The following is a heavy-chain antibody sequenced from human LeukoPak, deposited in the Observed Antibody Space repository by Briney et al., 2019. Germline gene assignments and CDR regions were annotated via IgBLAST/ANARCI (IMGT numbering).Heavy chain of an antibody. CDR3: ARENPSGYYNRPIDY. D-gene: IGHD3-22*01. CDR2: IYYSGSI. Sequence: PSETQSLTCTVSGASISSYYWSWIRQPPGKGLEWIGDIYYSGSIKYNPSLKSRVTVSVDTSKNQFSLKLSSVTAADTAIYYCARENPSGYYNRPIDYWGQGTLVTVSS. V-gene: IGHV4-59*01. CDR1: GASISSYY. J-gene: IGHJ4*02.